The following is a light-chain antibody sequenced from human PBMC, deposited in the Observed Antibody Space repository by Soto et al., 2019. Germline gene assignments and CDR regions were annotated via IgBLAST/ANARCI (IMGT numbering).Light chain of an antibody. Sequence: DIQMTQSPSSPSASLGDRVTITCRASQGIGVYLAWFQQKPGKVPRLLIYAASALQSGVPSRFSGGGSGTDFTLTINSLQPEDVATYYCQKYNSAPLTFGGGTKVEIK. CDR3: QKYNSAPLT. J-gene: IGKJ4*01. CDR2: AAS. CDR1: QGIGVY. V-gene: IGKV1-27*01.